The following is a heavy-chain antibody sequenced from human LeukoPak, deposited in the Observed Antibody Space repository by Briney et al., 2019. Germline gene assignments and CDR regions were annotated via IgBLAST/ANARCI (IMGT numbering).Heavy chain of an antibody. CDR1: GYTFTSYG. V-gene: IGHV1-18*01. Sequence: GSVTVSCKASGYTFTSYGMSWVRQAPGQGLEGMGWISAYNGNTNYAQPLHGRVTMTTDTSTRTAYMPLRSLRSDDTAVYYCASVEVATKIDYWGQGTLVTVSS. J-gene: IGHJ4*02. CDR2: ISAYNGNT. CDR3: ASVEVATKIDY. D-gene: IGHD5-24*01.